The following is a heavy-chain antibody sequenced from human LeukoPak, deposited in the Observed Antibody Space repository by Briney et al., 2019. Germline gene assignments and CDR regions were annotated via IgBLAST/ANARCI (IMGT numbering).Heavy chain of an antibody. V-gene: IGHV3-53*01. CDR1: GFTVSSNY. J-gene: IGHJ4*02. CDR3: ARDSSTGLNY. Sequence: PGGSLRLSCAASGFTVSSNYMSWVRQAPGKGLEWVSVIYSGGSTYYADSVKGRFTISRGNSKNTLYLQMNSLRAEDAAVYYCARDSSTGLNYWGQGTLVTVSS. D-gene: IGHD4-17*01. CDR2: IYSGGST.